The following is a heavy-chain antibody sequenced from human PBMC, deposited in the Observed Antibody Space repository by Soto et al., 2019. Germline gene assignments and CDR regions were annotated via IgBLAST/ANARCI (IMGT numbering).Heavy chain of an antibody. D-gene: IGHD3-10*01. V-gene: IGHV4-31*03. CDR3: ASGYGSGSHYYFDY. Sequence: SETLSLTCTVSGGSISSGGYYWSWIRQHPGKGLEWIGYIYYSGSTYYNPSLKSRVTISVDTSKNQFSLKLSSVTAADTAVYYCASGYGSGSHYYFDYWGQGTLVTVSS. J-gene: IGHJ4*02. CDR1: GGSISSGGYY. CDR2: IYYSGST.